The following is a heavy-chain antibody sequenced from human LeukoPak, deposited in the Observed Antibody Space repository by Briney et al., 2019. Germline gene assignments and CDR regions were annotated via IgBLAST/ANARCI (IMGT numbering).Heavy chain of an antibody. CDR1: GFTFDDYG. Sequence: GGSLRLSCAASGFTFDDYGMSWVRQAPGMGLEWVSGINWNGGSTGYADSVKGRFTISRDNAKNSLYLQMNSLRAEDTALYYCARDRGSSSSNWFDPWGQGTLVTVSS. V-gene: IGHV3-20*04. CDR2: INWNGGST. CDR3: ARDRGSSSSNWFDP. D-gene: IGHD6-6*01. J-gene: IGHJ5*02.